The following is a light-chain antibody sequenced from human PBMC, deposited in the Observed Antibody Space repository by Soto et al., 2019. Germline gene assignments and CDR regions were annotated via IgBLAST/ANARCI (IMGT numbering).Light chain of an antibody. CDR3: SSYTSSSYVV. Sequence: QSVLTQPPSVSGAPGQRVTISCTGSNSNIGAGYDVHWYQQLPGIAPKLLIYGNNIRPSGVPDRFSGSKSGTSASLTITGLQAEDEAEYYCSSYTSSSYVVFGGGTQLTVL. CDR1: NSNIGAGYD. J-gene: IGLJ2*01. CDR2: GNN. V-gene: IGLV1-40*01.